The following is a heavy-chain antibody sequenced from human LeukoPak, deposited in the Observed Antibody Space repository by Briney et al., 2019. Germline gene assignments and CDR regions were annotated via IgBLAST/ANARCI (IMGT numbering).Heavy chain of an antibody. CDR3: ARDYYGSGRGHAFDI. J-gene: IGHJ3*02. V-gene: IGHV3-21*01. CDR1: GFTFSSYN. Sequence: GGSLRLSCAASGFTFSSYNMNWVRQAPGKGLEWVSCISSSSSYIYYADSVKGRFTISRDNAKNSLYLQMNSLRAEDTAVYYCARDYYGSGRGHAFDIWGHGTMVTVSS. CDR2: ISSSSSYI. D-gene: IGHD3-10*01.